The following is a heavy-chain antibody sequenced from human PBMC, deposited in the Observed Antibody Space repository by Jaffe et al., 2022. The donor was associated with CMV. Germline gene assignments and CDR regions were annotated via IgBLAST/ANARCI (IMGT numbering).Heavy chain of an antibody. CDR3: AKDGSGQQRDFDY. V-gene: IGHV3-23*01. CDR1: GFTFSGYA. Sequence: EVQLLDSGGGLVQPGGSLRLSCAASGFTFSGYAMNWVRQAPGKGLEWVSAISGSGDRTYYADSVKGRFTVSRDNSQNTLFLQMKSLSADDTAVYYCAKDGSGQQRDFDYWGQGTLVTVSS. D-gene: IGHD6-13*01. CDR2: ISGSGDRT. J-gene: IGHJ4*02.